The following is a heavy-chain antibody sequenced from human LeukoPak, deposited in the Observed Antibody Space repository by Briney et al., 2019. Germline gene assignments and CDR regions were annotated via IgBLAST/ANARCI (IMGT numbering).Heavy chain of an antibody. CDR3: ARVMPFDY. D-gene: IGHD2-2*01. V-gene: IGHV3-30-3*01. J-gene: IGHJ4*02. CDR2: ISYDGSNK. CDR1: GFTFSSYA. Sequence: GRSLRLSCAASGFTFSSYAMHWVRQAPGKGLEWVAVISYDGSNKYYADSVKGRFTISRDNSKNTLYLQMNSLRAEDTAVYYCARVMPFDYWGQGTLVTVSS.